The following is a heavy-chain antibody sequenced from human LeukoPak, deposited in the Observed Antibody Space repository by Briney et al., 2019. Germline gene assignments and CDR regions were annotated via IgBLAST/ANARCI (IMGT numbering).Heavy chain of an antibody. Sequence: LVNPSETLSLTCTVSGGSISSYYWRWIRQPPGKGLEWIGEINHRGSTNYNPSLKSRVTISVDTSKNQFSLKLSSVTAADTAVYYCARAGLSYYYDSSGQRPDYWGQGTLVTVSS. CDR1: GGSISSYY. J-gene: IGHJ4*02. CDR2: INHRGST. D-gene: IGHD3-22*01. V-gene: IGHV4-34*01. CDR3: ARAGLSYYYDSSGQRPDY.